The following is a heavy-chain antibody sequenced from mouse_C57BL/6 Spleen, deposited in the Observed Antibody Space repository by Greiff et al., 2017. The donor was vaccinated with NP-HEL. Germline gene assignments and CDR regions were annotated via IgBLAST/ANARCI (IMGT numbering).Heavy chain of an antibody. CDR3: AREGYDYERPAWFAY. CDR1: GFTFSDYG. J-gene: IGHJ3*01. D-gene: IGHD2-4*01. Sequence: EVMLVESGGGLVKPGGSLKLSCAASGFTFSDYGMHWVRQAPEKGLEWVAYISSGSSTIYYADTVKGRFTISRDNATNTLFLQMTSLRSEDTAMYYCAREGYDYERPAWFAYWGQGTLVTVSA. V-gene: IGHV5-17*01. CDR2: ISSGSSTI.